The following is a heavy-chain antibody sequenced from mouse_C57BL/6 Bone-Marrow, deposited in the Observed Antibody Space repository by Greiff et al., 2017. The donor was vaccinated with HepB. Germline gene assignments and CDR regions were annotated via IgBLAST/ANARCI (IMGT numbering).Heavy chain of an antibody. J-gene: IGHJ4*01. CDR2: IDPSDSYT. Sequence: QVQLQQPGAELVKPGASVKLSCKASGYTFTSYWMQWVKQRPGQGLEWIGEIDPSDSYTNYNQKLKGKATLTVDTSSSTAYMQLSSLTSEDSAVYYCARDYYDYYAMDYWGQGTSVTVSS. V-gene: IGHV1-50*01. CDR3: ARDYYDYYAMDY. D-gene: IGHD2-4*01. CDR1: GYTFTSYW.